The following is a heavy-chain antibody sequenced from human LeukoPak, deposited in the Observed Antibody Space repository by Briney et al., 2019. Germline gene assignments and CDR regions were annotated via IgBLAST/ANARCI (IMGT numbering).Heavy chain of an antibody. CDR1: GGSFSGYY. D-gene: IGHD3-16*02. CDR3: ARAKIDYVWGSYRYTEGSDY. J-gene: IGHJ4*02. Sequence: PSETLSLTCAVYGGSFSGYYWSWIRQPPGKGLEWIGEINHSGSTNYNPSLKRRVTISVDTSKNQFSRKLSSVTAADTAVYYCARAKIDYVWGSYRYTEGSDYWGQGTLVTVSS. CDR2: INHSGST. V-gene: IGHV4-34*01.